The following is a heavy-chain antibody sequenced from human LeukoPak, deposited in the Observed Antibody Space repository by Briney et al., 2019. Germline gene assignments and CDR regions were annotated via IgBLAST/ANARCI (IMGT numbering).Heavy chain of an antibody. CDR2: IYTVGST. J-gene: IGHJ4*02. D-gene: IGHD3-16*01. V-gene: IGHV3-53*01. CDR3: ARGGSYASFGFDR. Sequence: GGPLRLSCAASGFTVSSTSMSWVRQAPGKGLEWVSLIYTVGSTYYADSVKGRFTISRDNSKNALYLQMNSLRAEDTAVYYCARGGSYASFGFDRWGQGTLVTVSS. CDR1: GFTVSSTS.